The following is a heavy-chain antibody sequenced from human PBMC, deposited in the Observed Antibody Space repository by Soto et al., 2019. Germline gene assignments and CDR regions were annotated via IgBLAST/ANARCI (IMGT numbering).Heavy chain of an antibody. CDR3: ARDPRGDDYSNYLLFG. V-gene: IGHV3-21*01. J-gene: IGHJ4*02. Sequence: EVQLVESGGGLVKPGGSLRLSCAASGFTFSSYSMNWVRQAPGKGLEWVSSISSSSSYIYYADSVKGRFTISSDNAKNSVYLQMNSLRSEDTAVYYCARDPRGDDYSNYLLFGRGQGTLVTVSS. D-gene: IGHD4-4*01. CDR1: GFTFSSYS. CDR2: ISSSSSYI.